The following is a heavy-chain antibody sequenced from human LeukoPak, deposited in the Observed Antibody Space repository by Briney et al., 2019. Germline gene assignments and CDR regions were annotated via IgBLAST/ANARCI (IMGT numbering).Heavy chain of an antibody. Sequence: PSETLSLTCSVSGDYISGFYWSWIRQPPGKGLEWIGYIHSSGTTNYNPSLKCRVTMSVDISNNQFSLDVTSVTTDDTAVYYCARIHNTALYFWGRGSLVTVSS. V-gene: IGHV4-59*01. CDR2: IHSSGTT. D-gene: IGHD1-1*01. J-gene: IGHJ4*02. CDR1: GDYISGFY. CDR3: ARIHNTALYF.